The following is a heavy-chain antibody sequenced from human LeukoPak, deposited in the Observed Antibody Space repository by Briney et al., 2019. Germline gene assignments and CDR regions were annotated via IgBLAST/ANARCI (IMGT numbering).Heavy chain of an antibody. D-gene: IGHD3-22*01. CDR2: INPKSGGT. CDR3: ARVDDRGHYYDSSGPRKLFDY. Sequence: ASVKVSCKASGYTFTSYYMHWVRQAPGQGLEWMGWINPKSGGTNYAQKFQGRVTMTRDTSIITAYMELSRLRSDDTAVYYCARVDDRGHYYDSSGPRKLFDYWGQGTLVTVSS. V-gene: IGHV1-2*02. CDR1: GYTFTSYY. J-gene: IGHJ4*02.